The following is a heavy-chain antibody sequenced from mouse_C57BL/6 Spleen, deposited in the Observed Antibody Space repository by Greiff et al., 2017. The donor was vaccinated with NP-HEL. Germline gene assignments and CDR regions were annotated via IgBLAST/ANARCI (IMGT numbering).Heavy chain of an antibody. CDR1: GFSLTSYG. V-gene: IGHV2-2*01. J-gene: IGHJ1*03. Sequence: QVQLKQSGPGLVQPSQSLSITCTVSGFSLTSYGVHWVRQSPGKGLEWLGVIWSGGSTDYNAAFISRLSISKDNSKSQVFFKMNSLQADDTAIYYCARKRGSSPWYFDVWGTGTTVTVSS. CDR3: ARKRGSSPWYFDV. D-gene: IGHD1-1*01. CDR2: IWSGGST.